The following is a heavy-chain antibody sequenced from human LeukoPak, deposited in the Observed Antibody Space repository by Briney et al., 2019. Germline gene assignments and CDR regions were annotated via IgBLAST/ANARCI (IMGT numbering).Heavy chain of an antibody. CDR1: GFRFTDYY. Sequence: PGGSLRLSCVASGFRFTDYYMSWIRQAPGKGLEWVSYISSSGDTIYNADSVKGRFTISRDNAKNSLYLQMNSLRAEDTAVYYCARLRGGSGSYYKYYYYYMDVWGKGTTVTVSS. CDR3: ARLRGGSGSYYKYYYYYMDV. D-gene: IGHD3-10*01. V-gene: IGHV3-11*04. J-gene: IGHJ6*03. CDR2: ISSSGDTI.